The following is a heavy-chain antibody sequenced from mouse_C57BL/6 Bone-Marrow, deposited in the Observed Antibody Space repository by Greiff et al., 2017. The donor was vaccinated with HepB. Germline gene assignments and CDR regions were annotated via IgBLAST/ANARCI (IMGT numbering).Heavy chain of an antibody. CDR3: ARGWDFLLYCYYAMDY. J-gene: IGHJ4*01. CDR2: ISSGSSTI. V-gene: IGHV5-17*01. CDR1: GFTFSDYG. Sequence: EVKLQESGGGLVKPGGSLKLSCAASGFTFSDYGMHWVRQAPEKGLEWVAYISSGSSTIYYADTVKGRFTISRDNAKNTLFLQMTSLRSEDTAMYYCARGWDFLLYCYYAMDYWGQGTSVTVSS. D-gene: IGHD2-1*01.